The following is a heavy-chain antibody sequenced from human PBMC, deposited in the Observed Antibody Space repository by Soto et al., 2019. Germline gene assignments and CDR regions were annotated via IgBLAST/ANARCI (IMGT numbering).Heavy chain of an antibody. CDR3: ARDLVVKGNNWFDP. J-gene: IGHJ5*02. Sequence: SETLSLTCTVSGGSISSGGYYWSWIRQHPGKGLEWIGYIYYSGSTYYNPSLKSRVTISVDTSKNQFSLKLSSVTAADTVVYYCARDLVVKGNNWFDPWGQGTLVTVSS. V-gene: IGHV4-31*03. CDR1: GGSISSGGYY. CDR2: IYYSGST. D-gene: IGHD3-22*01.